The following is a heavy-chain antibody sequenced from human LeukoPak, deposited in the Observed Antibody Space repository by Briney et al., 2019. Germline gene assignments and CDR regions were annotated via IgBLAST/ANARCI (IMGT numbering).Heavy chain of an antibody. J-gene: IGHJ4*02. CDR3: ARGVRTYPYYFDY. CDR1: GGSISSYY. V-gene: IGHV4-59*08. Sequence: PSETLSLTCTVSGGSISSYYWSWIRQSPGKGLEWIGYIFYTGRTTYNPSLKSRVTISVDTSSNQFSLNLYSVTAADTAVYYCARGVRTYPYYFDYWGQGTLVTVSS. CDR2: IFYTGRT.